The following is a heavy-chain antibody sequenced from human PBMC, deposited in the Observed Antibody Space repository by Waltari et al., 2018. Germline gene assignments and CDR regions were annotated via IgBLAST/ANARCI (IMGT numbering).Heavy chain of an antibody. CDR1: GGSFSGYY. V-gene: IGHV4-34*01. Sequence: QVQLQQWGAGLLKPSETLSLTCAVYGGSFSGYYWSWIRQPPGKGREWIGEINHSGSTNYNPSLKSRVTISGDTSKNQFSLKLGSVTAADTAVYYCARAPSWGFGTIHPFDIWGQGTMVTGSS. CDR3: ARAPSWGFGTIHPFDI. D-gene: IGHD3-10*01. J-gene: IGHJ3*02. CDR2: INHSGST.